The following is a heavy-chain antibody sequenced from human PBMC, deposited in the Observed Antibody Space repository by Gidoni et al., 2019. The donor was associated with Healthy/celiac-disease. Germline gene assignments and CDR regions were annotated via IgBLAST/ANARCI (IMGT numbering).Heavy chain of an antibody. D-gene: IGHD6-19*01. CDR3: ASSVVAGTGGWFDT. CDR1: GGSISSSSSY. Sequence: QLQLQESGPGLVKPSQTLSLTCTVSGGSISSSSSYWGWIRQPPGKGLEWIGSIYYSGSTYYNPSQKSRVTISVDTSKNQFSLKLSSMTAEDTAVYYGASSVVAGTGGWFDTWGQGTLVTVSS. CDR2: IYYSGST. J-gene: IGHJ5*02. V-gene: IGHV4-39*07.